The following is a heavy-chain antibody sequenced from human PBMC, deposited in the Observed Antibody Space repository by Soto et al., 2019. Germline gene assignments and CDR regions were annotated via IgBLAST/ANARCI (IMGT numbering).Heavy chain of an antibody. Sequence: QLQLRESGPGLVQPAQTLSLTCTVAGGSITGGCSSWTWVRQHPGQGLEWVGHIYYCGTAYYNPSLTRRVALSVDPYLNRSSLKLSSMTAADTAISFCSRSFPGGNVFCMDIWGEGTTVTVSS. V-gene: IGHV4-31*03. D-gene: IGHD3-10*02. CDR1: GGSITGGCSS. J-gene: IGHJ6*03. CDR3: SRSFPGGNVFCMDI. CDR2: IYYCGTA.